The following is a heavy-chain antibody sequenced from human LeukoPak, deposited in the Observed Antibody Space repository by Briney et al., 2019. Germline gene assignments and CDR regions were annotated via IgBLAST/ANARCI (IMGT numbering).Heavy chain of an antibody. Sequence: GGSLRLSCAASGFTFSSYEMNWVRQAPGKGLEWVSYISSSGSTIYYADSVKGRFTISRDNAKNSLYLQMNSLRAEDTAVYCCARQVAGTDYWGQGTLVTVSS. CDR2: ISSSGSTI. J-gene: IGHJ4*02. CDR1: GFTFSSYE. D-gene: IGHD6-19*01. CDR3: ARQVAGTDY. V-gene: IGHV3-48*03.